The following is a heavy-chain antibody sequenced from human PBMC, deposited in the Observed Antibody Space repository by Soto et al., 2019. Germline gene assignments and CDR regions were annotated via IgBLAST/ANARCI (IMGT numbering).Heavy chain of an antibody. D-gene: IGHD3-9*01. CDR2: ISGSGGVT. Sequence: HPGGSLRLSCAASGFTFSNYAMGWVRQAPGKGLEWVSGISGSGGVTYYADSVKGRFTISRDNSKNTLYLQMNSLRAEDTAVYYCANFDWFIWVFEFWRQRTLVTVSS. J-gene: IGHJ4*02. CDR1: GFTFSNYA. CDR3: ANFDWFIWVFEF. V-gene: IGHV3-23*01.